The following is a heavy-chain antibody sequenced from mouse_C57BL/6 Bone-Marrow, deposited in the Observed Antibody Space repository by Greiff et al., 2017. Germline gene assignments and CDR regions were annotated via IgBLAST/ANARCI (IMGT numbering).Heavy chain of an antibody. J-gene: IGHJ4*01. CDR3: WRGFMITTSYYYAMDY. CDR1: ISLRTSGMGL. V-gene: IGHV8-2*01. CDR2: WNNDNY. Sequence: QVTLKVSGPGILQPSQTLSLACTFSGISLRTSGMGLSWLRKPSGKALEWLASIWNNDNYYNPSLKSRLTISKETSNYQVFLKLTSVDTADSATYYGAWRGFMITTSYYYAMDYWGQGTSVTVSS. D-gene: IGHD2-4*01.